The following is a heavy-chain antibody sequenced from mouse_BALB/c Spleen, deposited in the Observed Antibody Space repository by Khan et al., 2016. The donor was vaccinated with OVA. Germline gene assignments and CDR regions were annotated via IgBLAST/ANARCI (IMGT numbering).Heavy chain of an antibody. CDR2: INPGSGNT. D-gene: IGHD2-1*01. CDR1: GYAFTDYL. V-gene: IGHV1-54*01. Sequence: QVQLQQSGAELVRPGTSVKVSCKASGYAFTDYLIEWVKQRPGQGLEWIGVINPGSGNTNYNEKFKGKATLTAEKSSSTASMQLSSLTSDAFAVYFCARGGYGTLAYWGQGTPVTVS. J-gene: IGHJ3*01. CDR3: ARGGYGTLAY.